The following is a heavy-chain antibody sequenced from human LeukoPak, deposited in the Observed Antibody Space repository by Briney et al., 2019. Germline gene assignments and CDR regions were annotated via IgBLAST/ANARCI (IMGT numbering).Heavy chain of an antibody. V-gene: IGHV4-59*01. Sequence: SETLSLTCTVSGGSISSYYWSWIRQPPGKGLEWIGYIYCSGSTNYNPSLKSRVTISVDTSKNQFSLKLSSVTAADTAVYYCARSLGHDAFDIWGQGTMVTVSS. CDR2: IYCSGST. D-gene: IGHD1-26*01. J-gene: IGHJ3*02. CDR3: ARSLGHDAFDI. CDR1: GGSISSYY.